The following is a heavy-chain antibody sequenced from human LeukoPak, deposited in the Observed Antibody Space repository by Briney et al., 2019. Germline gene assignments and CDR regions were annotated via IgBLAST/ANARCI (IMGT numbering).Heavy chain of an antibody. Sequence: SETLSLTCAVYGGSSSGYYWSWIRQPPGKGLEWIGEINHSGSTNYNPSLKSRVTISVDTSKNQFSLKLSSVTAADTAVYYCARGRRITMIVVGVWFDPWGQGTLVTVSS. CDR3: ARGRRITMIVVGVWFDP. V-gene: IGHV4-34*01. J-gene: IGHJ5*02. CDR2: INHSGST. D-gene: IGHD3-22*01. CDR1: GGSSSGYY.